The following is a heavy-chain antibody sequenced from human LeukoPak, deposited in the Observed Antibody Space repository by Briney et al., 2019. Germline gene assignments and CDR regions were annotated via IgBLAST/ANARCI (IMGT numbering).Heavy chain of an antibody. CDR2: INSDESST. CDR3: ARGAYDYDGDSATVLDY. CDR1: GFTFNDHY. D-gene: IGHD4-23*01. J-gene: IGHJ4*02. V-gene: IGHV3-74*01. Sequence: PGGSLRLSCAASGFTFNDHYMDWVRQAPGKGLVWVSRINSDESSTTYADSVKGRFTISRDNAKNTLYLQMNSLRAEDTAVYYCARGAYDYDGDSATVLDYWGQGTLVSVSS.